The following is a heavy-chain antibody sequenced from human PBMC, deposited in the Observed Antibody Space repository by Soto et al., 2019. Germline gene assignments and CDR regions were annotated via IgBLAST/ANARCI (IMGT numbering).Heavy chain of an antibody. J-gene: IGHJ4*02. CDR3: AGDYDILTGYIY. V-gene: IGHV4-59*01. D-gene: IGHD3-9*01. CDR1: GGSISSYY. CDR2: IYYSGST. Sequence: SETLSLTCTVSGGSISSYYWSWIRQPPGKGLEWIGYIYYSGSTNYNPSLKSRVTISVDTSKNQFSLKLSSVTAADTAVYYCAGDYDILTGYIYWGQGTLVTVS.